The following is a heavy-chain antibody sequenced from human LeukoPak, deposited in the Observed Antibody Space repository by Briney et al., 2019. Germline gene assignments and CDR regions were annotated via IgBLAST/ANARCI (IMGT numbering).Heavy chain of an antibody. CDR1: GYTFTGYD. V-gene: IGHV1-8*03. CDR2: MNPNSGNT. D-gene: IGHD3-10*01. CDR3: ARRSAYGSGTYYVDY. Sequence: ASVKVSCKASGYTFTGYDTNWVRQATGQGLEWMGWMNPNSGNTGYAQKFQGRVTITRNTSISTAYMELSSLRSEDTAVYYCARRSAYGSGTYYVDYWGQGALVTVSS. J-gene: IGHJ4*02.